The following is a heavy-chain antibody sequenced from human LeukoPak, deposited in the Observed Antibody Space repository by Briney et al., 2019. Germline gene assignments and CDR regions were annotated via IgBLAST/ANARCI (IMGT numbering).Heavy chain of an antibody. J-gene: IGHJ3*02. CDR2: IRYDGSNK. CDR3: AKQVEASVAGTGVAFNI. CDR1: GFTFSSYG. Sequence: GGSLRLSCAASGFTFSSYGMHWVRQAPGKGLEWVAFIRYDGSNKYYADSVKGRFTISRDNSKNTLYLQMNSLRAEDTAVYYCAKQVEASVAGTGVAFNIWGQGTMVTVSS. D-gene: IGHD6-19*01. V-gene: IGHV3-30*02.